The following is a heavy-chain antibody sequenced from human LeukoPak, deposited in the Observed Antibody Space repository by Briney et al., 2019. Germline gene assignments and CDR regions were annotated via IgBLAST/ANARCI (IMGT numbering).Heavy chain of an antibody. V-gene: IGHV3-23*01. Sequence: GGSLRLSCAASGFTFSSYAMSWVRQAPGKGLEWVSAISGSGGSTYYADSVKGRFTISRGNSKNTLYLQMNSQRAEDTAVYYCAKADYYDSSGHYWGQGTLVTVSS. CDR2: ISGSGGST. CDR1: GFTFSSYA. D-gene: IGHD3-22*01. CDR3: AKADYYDSSGHY. J-gene: IGHJ4*02.